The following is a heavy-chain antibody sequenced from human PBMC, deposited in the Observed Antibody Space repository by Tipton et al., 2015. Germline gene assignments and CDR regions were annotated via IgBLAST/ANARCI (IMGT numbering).Heavy chain of an antibody. CDR2: IYYSGST. CDR1: GGSISSSSYY. J-gene: IGHJ4*02. Sequence: TLSLTCTVSGGSISSSSYYWGWIRQPPGKGLEWIGYIYYSGSTNYNPFLKSRVTISLDTSKNQFSLKLSSVIAADTAVYYCAGTTVVGHTGLGIDYWGQGTLVTVSS. D-gene: IGHD6-19*01. CDR3: AGTTVVGHTGLGIDY. V-gene: IGHV4-61*05.